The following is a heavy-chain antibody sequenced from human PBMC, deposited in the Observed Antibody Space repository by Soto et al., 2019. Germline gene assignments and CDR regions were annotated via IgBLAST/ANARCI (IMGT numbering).Heavy chain of an antibody. D-gene: IGHD2-8*02. V-gene: IGHV1-18*01. J-gene: IGHJ5*02. CDR2: ISAYNGNT. Sequence: QVQLVQSGAEVKKPGASVKVSCKASGYPFTSCGICWVRQAPGQGLEWMGWISAYNGNTNYAQKLQGRVTMTTDTSTSTAYMELRSLRSDDTAVYYCARDHEIVLQGPEWFDPWGQGTLVTVSS. CDR1: GYPFTSCG. CDR3: ARDHEIVLQGPEWFDP.